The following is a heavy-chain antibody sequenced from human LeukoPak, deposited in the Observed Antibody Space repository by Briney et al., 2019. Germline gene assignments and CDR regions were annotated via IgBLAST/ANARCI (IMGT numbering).Heavy chain of an antibody. V-gene: IGHV4-34*01. CDR1: GGSISSYY. Sequence: PSETLSLTCTVSGGSISSYYWSWIRQPPGKGLEWIGEINHSGSTNYNPSLKSRVTMSVDTSKNQFSLKLSSVTAADTAVYYCARATYYYDSSGYYGAIYFDYWGQGTLVTVSS. CDR2: INHSGST. J-gene: IGHJ4*02. D-gene: IGHD3-22*01. CDR3: ARATYYYDSSGYYGAIYFDY.